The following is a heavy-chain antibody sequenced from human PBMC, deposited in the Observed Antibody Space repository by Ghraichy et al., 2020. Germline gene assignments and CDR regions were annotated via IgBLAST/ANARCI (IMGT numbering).Heavy chain of an antibody. CDR1: GGSISSGGYS. V-gene: IGHV4-30-2*01. CDR3: ARDGHGWFDP. J-gene: IGHJ5*02. CDR2: IYHSGST. Sequence: QTLSLTCAVSGGSISSGGYSWSWIRQPPGKGLEWIGYIYHSGSTYYNPSLKSRVTISVDRSKNQFSLKLSSVTAADTAVYYCARDGHGWFDPWGQGTLVTVSS.